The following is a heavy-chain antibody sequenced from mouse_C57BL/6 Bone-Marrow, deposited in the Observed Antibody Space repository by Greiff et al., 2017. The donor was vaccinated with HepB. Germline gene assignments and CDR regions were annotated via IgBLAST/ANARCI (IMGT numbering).Heavy chain of an antibody. CDR3: TRHDYDPFAY. CDR1: GYTFTSYW. Sequence: VQLKESGTVLARPGASVKMSCKTSGYTFTSYWMHWVKQRPGQGLEWIGAIYPGNSDTSYNQKFKGKAKLTAVTSASTAYMELSSLTNEDSAVYYCTRHDYDPFAYWGQGTLVTVSA. D-gene: IGHD2-4*01. J-gene: IGHJ3*01. CDR2: IYPGNSDT. V-gene: IGHV1-5*01.